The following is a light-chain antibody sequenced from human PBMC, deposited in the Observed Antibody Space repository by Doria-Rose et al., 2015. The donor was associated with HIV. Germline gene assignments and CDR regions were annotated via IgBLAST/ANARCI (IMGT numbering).Light chain of an antibody. J-gene: IGKJ1*01. Sequence: DIQVTQSPSTLSASVGDRVTITCRASQSISNWLAWYQQKPGRAPKLLIYKASTLQSGVPSRFRGSGSGTEFTLTINSLQPDDFATYYCQHFDKYFSWTFGHGTKVDIK. V-gene: IGKV1-5*03. CDR2: KAS. CDR3: QHFDKYFSWT. CDR1: QSISNW.